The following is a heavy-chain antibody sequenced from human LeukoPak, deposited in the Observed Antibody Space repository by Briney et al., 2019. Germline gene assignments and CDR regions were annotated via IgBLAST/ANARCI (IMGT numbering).Heavy chain of an antibody. CDR3: AKAPGPLFTMGAPPTSFFDY. J-gene: IGHJ4*02. CDR1: GFTFSSYA. D-gene: IGHD1-26*01. V-gene: IGHV3-23*01. Sequence: GGSLRLSCAASGFTFSSYAMSWVRQAPGKGLEWVSAISGSGGSTYYADSVKGRFTISRDNSKNTLYLQMNSLRAEDTAVYYCAKAPGPLFTMGAPPTSFFDYWGQGTLVTVSS. CDR2: ISGSGGST.